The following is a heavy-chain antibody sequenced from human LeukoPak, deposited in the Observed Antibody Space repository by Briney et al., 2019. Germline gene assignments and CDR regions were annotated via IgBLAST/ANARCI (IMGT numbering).Heavy chain of an antibody. CDR3: ATSGRRAGAYYFDY. CDR1: GYTLTELS. D-gene: IGHD1-26*01. CDR2: FDPEDGET. Sequence: ASVKVSCKVSGYTLTELSMHWVRPAPGKGIEWKGGFDPEDGETIYAQKFQGRVTMTEDTSTDTAYMELSSLRSEDTAVYYCATSGRRAGAYYFDYWDQGTLVTVSS. V-gene: IGHV1-24*01. J-gene: IGHJ4*02.